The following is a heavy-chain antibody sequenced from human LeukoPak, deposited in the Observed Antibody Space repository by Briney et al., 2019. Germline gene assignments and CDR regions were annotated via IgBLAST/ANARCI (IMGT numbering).Heavy chain of an antibody. J-gene: IGHJ4*02. CDR2: INPSSGGT. Sequence: GASVKVSCKASGYTFTGYYMHWVRQAPGQGLEWMGRINPSSGGTNYAQKFRGRVTMTRDTSISTAYMELSSLRSEDTAMYYCARSVAVTGRAPVDRSPIGDSDYWGQGTLVTVSS. CDR3: ARSVAVTGRAPVDRSPIGDSDY. CDR1: GYTFTGYY. D-gene: IGHD6-19*01. V-gene: IGHV1-2*06.